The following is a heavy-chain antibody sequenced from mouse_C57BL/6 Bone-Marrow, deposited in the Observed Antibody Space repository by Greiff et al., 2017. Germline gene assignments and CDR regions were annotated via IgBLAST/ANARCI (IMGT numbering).Heavy chain of an antibody. CDR3: ARSTTVVAKRYFDY. V-gene: IGHV1-82*01. D-gene: IGHD1-1*01. CDR2: IYPGDGDT. CDR1: GYAFSSSW. Sequence: VQLQQSGPELVKPGASVKISCKASGYAFSSSWMNWVKQRPGKGLEWIGRIYPGDGDTNYNGKFKGKATLTADKSSSTAYMQLSSLTSEDSAVXFCARSTTVVAKRYFDYWGQGTTLTVSS. J-gene: IGHJ2*01.